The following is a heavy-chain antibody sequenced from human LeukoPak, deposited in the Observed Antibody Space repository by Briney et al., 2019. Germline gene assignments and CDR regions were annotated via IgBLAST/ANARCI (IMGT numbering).Heavy chain of an antibody. D-gene: IGHD7-27*01. CDR3: ARASELGYFDY. CDR1: GFTFSSYW. CDR2: IKQDGSEK. V-gene: IGHV3-7*01. Sequence: GGSLRLSCAASGFTFSSYWMSWVRQAPGKGLEWVANIKQDGSEKYYVDSVKSRFTISRDNAKNSLYLQMNSLRAEDTAVYYCARASELGYFDYWGQGTLVTVSS. J-gene: IGHJ4*02.